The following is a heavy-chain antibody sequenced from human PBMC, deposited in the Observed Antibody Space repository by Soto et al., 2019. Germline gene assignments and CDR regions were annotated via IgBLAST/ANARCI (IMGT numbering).Heavy chain of an antibody. CDR3: AGVYYGGNSVNNY. J-gene: IGHJ4*02. Sequence: GGSLRLSCAGSGFTFSSFAMSWVSQAPGKGLEWVAATSYDGSNKYYADSVKGRFIISRDNSKNTLDLLLNTLRAEDTAVYYCAGVYYGGNSVNNYWGQGTPVTVS. CDR2: TSYDGSNK. CDR1: GFTFSSFA. V-gene: IGHV3-30-3*01. D-gene: IGHD2-8*01.